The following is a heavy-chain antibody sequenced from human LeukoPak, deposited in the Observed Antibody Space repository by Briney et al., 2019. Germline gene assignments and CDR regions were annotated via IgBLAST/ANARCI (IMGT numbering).Heavy chain of an antibody. D-gene: IGHD3-3*01. Sequence: ASVKVSCTASGYTFTDYYMHWVRHAPGQGLEWMGWITPNSGGTNYSQKFQGRVTKTRDTSITTAYMELSILTSGDPAVFYCARDQDFGSGYYRRDAYDIWGQGTKGTGSS. V-gene: IGHV1-2*02. CDR3: ARDQDFGSGYYRRDAYDI. CDR1: GYTFTDYY. J-gene: IGHJ3*02. CDR2: ITPNSGGT.